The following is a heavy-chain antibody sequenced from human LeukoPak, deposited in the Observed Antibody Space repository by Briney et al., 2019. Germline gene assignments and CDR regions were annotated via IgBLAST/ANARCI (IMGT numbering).Heavy chain of an antibody. V-gene: IGHV3-30*02. Sequence: GGSLRLSCAASGFTFSSYGMHWVRQAPGKGLEWVAFIRYDGSNKYYADSVKGRFTISRDNSKNTLYLQMNSLRAEDTAVYYCASLGDSSGYYYSFLFDYWGQGTLVTASS. J-gene: IGHJ4*02. CDR2: IRYDGSNK. CDR1: GFTFSSYG. D-gene: IGHD3-22*01. CDR3: ASLGDSSGYYYSFLFDY.